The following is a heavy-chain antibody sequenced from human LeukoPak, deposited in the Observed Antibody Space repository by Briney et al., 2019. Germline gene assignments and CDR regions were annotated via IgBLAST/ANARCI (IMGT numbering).Heavy chain of an antibody. V-gene: IGHV3-9*02. D-gene: IGHD4-17*01. CDR2: ISWNSGSI. J-gene: IGHJ5*02. CDR3: AGSYGDYVVHWFDP. CDR1: GFTSDDYG. Sequence: GGSLRLSCAASGFTSDDYGMSWVRQAPGKGLEWVSGISWNSGSIGYADSVKGRFTISRDNAKNSLYLQMNSLRAEDTALYYCAGSYGDYVVHWFDPWGQGTLVTVSS.